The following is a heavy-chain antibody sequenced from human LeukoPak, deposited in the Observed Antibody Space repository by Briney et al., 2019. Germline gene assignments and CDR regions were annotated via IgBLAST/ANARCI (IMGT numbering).Heavy chain of an antibody. Sequence: SETLSLTCIVSGASVGSSYWSWIRQPPGKGLEWIGYVYHSGSTNYNPSLTNRITISADTSRNQFSLKLRSVTTADTAVYYCANSIAWHSEYFQSWGQGTLVTVSS. D-gene: IGHD6-19*01. CDR3: ANSIAWHSEYFQS. CDR2: VYHSGST. CDR1: GASVGSSY. J-gene: IGHJ1*01. V-gene: IGHV4-59*02.